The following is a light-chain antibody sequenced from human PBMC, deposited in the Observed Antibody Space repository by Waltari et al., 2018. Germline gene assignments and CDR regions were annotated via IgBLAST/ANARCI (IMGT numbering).Light chain of an antibody. Sequence: EIVMTQSPATLSVSPGDRATLSCRARQSVNSNLACYQQKPSQAPRLLSYGASTRATGSPARFGGSVSGKEFTLTSSSLQVDDVAIYYCQQYNKWLWTFGQGTKVEI. CDR3: QQYNKWLWT. CDR2: GAS. V-gene: IGKV3-15*01. CDR1: QSVNSN. J-gene: IGKJ1*01.